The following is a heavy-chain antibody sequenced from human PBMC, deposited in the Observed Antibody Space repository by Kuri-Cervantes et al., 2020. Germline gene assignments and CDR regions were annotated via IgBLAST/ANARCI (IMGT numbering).Heavy chain of an antibody. CDR3: ARLCGGDCNQGTFDY. J-gene: IGHJ4*02. D-gene: IGHD2-21*02. Sequence: SETLSLTCTVSGGSISSSSYYWGWIRQPPGKGLEWIGSIYYSGSTYYNPSLKSRVTISVDTSKNQFSLKLSSVTAADTAVYYCARLCGGDCNQGTFDYWGQGTLVTVSS. CDR1: GGSISSSSYY. V-gene: IGHV4-39*07. CDR2: IYYSGST.